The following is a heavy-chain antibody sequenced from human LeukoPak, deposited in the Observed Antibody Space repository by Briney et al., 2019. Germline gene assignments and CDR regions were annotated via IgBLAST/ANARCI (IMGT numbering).Heavy chain of an antibody. CDR3: ATLRGANAAPFDY. V-gene: IGHV3-53*01. CDR2: IYSDGST. D-gene: IGHD4/OR15-4a*01. Sequence: PGGSLRLSCTAFGFTFGDYGLSWFRQAPGKGLEWVSVIYSDGSTYYADSVKGRFTISRDNSKNTLNLQMNSLRPEDTAMYFCATLRGANAAPFDYWGQGTLVTVSS. J-gene: IGHJ4*02. CDR1: GFTFGDYG.